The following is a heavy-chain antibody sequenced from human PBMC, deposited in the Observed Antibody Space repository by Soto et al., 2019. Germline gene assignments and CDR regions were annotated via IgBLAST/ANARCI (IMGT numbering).Heavy chain of an antibody. CDR1: GFSLSTSGVA. CDR3: VRDSSDYYGFDY. Sequence: SGPTLVNPTQTLTLTCTFSGFSLSTSGVAVGWIRQPPGKALEWLALIYWDDDKRYSPSLKSRLSITKDTSKNQVVLTMTNMDSVDTATYYCVRDSSDYYGFDYWGQGILVTVS. CDR2: IYWDDDK. D-gene: IGHD6-19*01. J-gene: IGHJ4*02. V-gene: IGHV2-5*02.